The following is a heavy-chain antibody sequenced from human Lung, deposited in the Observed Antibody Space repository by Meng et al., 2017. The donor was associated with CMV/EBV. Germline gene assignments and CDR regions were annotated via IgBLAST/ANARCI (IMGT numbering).Heavy chain of an antibody. CDR3: ARDFGY. CDR1: GFTVSGNY. Sequence: GGSLRLSCAASGFTVSGNYMSWVRQAPGRGLEWVSIIYYSGGTDYEESVKGRFTMSRDSSKNTVYLQMNSLRVEDTAVYYCARDFGYWGQGTLVTVSS. V-gene: IGHV3-53*01. J-gene: IGHJ4*02. CDR2: IYYSGGT.